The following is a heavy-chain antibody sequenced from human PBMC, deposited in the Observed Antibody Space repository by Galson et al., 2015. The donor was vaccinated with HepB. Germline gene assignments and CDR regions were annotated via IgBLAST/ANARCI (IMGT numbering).Heavy chain of an antibody. CDR1: GFTFSRYS. Sequence: SLRLSCAASGFTFSRYSIHWVRQAPGKGLEWVAVISYGGTNTHYADSVKGRFTISRDDSKNTLYLQMINLRTEDTAVYYCARSRGQLLDYPSYAMDVWGQVTTVIVSS. D-gene: IGHD1-1*01. J-gene: IGHJ6*02. CDR3: ARSRGQLLDYPSYAMDV. V-gene: IGHV3-30*04. CDR2: ISYGGTNT.